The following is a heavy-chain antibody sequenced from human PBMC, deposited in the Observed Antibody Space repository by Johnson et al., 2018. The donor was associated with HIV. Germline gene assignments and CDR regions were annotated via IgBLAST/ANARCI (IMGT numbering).Heavy chain of an antibody. CDR1: GFTFSSYD. J-gene: IGHJ3*02. D-gene: IGHD5-24*01. Sequence: VQLVESGGGVVQPGRSLRLSCAASGFTFSSYDMHWVRQGPGKGLEWVSVINSGGGTYYADSVTGRFTISRDNSKNTLYLQMNSLRAEDTAVYYCARACRDGYPCDAFDIWGQGTMVTVSS. CDR3: ARACRDGYPCDAFDI. CDR2: INSGGGT. V-gene: IGHV3-66*01.